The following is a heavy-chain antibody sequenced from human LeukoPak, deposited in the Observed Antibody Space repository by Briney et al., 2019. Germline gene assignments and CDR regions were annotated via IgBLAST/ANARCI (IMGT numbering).Heavy chain of an antibody. Sequence: GGSLRLSCAASGFTFSSYAMSWVRQAPGKGLEWVSAINGGGDATEYADSVKGRFTISRDNSKKTLYLQMNSLRPEDTAVYYCARCTASCYANAFDVWGQGTLLTVSS. V-gene: IGHV3-23*01. CDR2: INGGGDAT. J-gene: IGHJ3*01. D-gene: IGHD2-2*01. CDR3: ARCTASCYANAFDV. CDR1: GFTFSSYA.